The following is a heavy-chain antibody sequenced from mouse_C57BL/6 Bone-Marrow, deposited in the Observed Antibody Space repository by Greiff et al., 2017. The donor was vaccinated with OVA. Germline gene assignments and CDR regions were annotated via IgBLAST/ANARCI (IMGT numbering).Heavy chain of an antibody. D-gene: IGHD2-4*01. CDR1: GFTFSSYA. Sequence: EVMLVESGGGLVKPGGSLKLSCAASGFTFSSYAMSWVRQTPEKRLEWVATISDGGSYTYYPDTVKGRFTISRDNAKNTLYLQMSHLKSEDTATYYCARDYDYDEYFDVWGTGTTVTVSS. J-gene: IGHJ1*03. CDR2: ISDGGSYT. V-gene: IGHV5-4*01. CDR3: ARDYDYDEYFDV.